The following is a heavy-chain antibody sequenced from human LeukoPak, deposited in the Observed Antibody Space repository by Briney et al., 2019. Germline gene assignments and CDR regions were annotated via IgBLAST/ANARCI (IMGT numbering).Heavy chain of an antibody. CDR3: AKDSDITMIVVASSYFDY. CDR2: ISSSSSTI. CDR1: GFTFSSYS. J-gene: IGHJ4*02. Sequence: PGGSLRLSCAASGFTFSSYSMNWVRQAPGKGLEWVSYISSSSSTIYYADSVKGRFTISRDNSKNTLYLQMNSLRAEDTAVYYCAKDSDITMIVVASSYFDYWGQGTLVTVSS. D-gene: IGHD3-22*01. V-gene: IGHV3-48*01.